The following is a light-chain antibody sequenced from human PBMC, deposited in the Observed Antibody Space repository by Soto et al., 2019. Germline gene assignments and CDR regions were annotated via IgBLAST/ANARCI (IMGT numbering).Light chain of an antibody. CDR2: AAS. CDR3: QQSYSTSIT. J-gene: IGKJ5*01. Sequence: DIQMPQSPSSLSASVGARVTITGRASQSISTYLNWYHQKPGKAPKLLIYAASSLQSGVPSTFSGSGSGTDFTLTIRSLQPEDFATYYCQQSYSTSITFGLGTRLEIK. V-gene: IGKV1-39*01. CDR1: QSISTY.